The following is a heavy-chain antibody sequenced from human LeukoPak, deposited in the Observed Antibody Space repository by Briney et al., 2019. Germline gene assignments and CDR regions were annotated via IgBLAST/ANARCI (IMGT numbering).Heavy chain of an antibody. CDR3: ARDATRANWFDP. Sequence: GGSLRLSCAASGFTSSSYSMNWVRQAPGKGLEWVSSISSSSSYIYYADSVKGRFTISRDNAKNSLYLQMNSLRAEDTAVYYCARDATRANWFDPWGQGTLVTVSS. CDR2: ISSSSSYI. V-gene: IGHV3-21*01. CDR1: GFTSSSYS. J-gene: IGHJ5*02.